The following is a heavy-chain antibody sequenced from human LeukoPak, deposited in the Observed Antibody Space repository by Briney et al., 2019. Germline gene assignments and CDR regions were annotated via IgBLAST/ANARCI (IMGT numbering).Heavy chain of an antibody. D-gene: IGHD6-13*01. V-gene: IGHV1-2*02. Sequence: ASVKVSCKASGYTFTGYYMHWVRQAPGQGLEWMGWINPNSGGTNYAQKFQGRVTMTRDTSISTAYMELSRLRSDDTAVYYCARVSRRCSSWTDYCGQGTLVTVSS. CDR1: GYTFTGYY. CDR3: ARVSRRCSSWTDY. CDR2: INPNSGGT. J-gene: IGHJ4*02.